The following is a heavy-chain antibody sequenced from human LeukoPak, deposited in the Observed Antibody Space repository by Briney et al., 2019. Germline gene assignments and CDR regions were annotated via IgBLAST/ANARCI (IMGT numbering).Heavy chain of an antibody. CDR1: GGSVSSDY. J-gene: IGHJ4*02. CDR2: IYHTGSS. CDR3: ARHPFSSPFDY. Sequence: SETLSPTCTVSGGSVSSDYWSWIRQPPGKGLEWIGYIYHTGSSDYNPSLKSRATISLDTSKNQFSLKLTSVTAADTAVYFCARHPFSSPFDYWGQGTLVTVSS. V-gene: IGHV4-59*08. D-gene: IGHD2/OR15-2a*01.